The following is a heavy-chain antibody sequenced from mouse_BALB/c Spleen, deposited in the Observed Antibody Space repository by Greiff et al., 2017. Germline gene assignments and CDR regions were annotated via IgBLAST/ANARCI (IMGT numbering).Heavy chain of an antibody. V-gene: IGHV5-12-2*01. CDR1: GFTFSSYT. J-gene: IGHJ2*01. CDR3: ARHSTTVAFDY. Sequence: DVKLVESGGGLVQPGGSLKLSCAASGFTFSSYTMSWVRQTPEKRLEWVAYISNGGGSTYYPDTVKGRFTISRDNAKNTLYLQMSSLKSEDTAMYYCARHSTTVAFDYWGQGTTLTVSS. CDR2: ISNGGGST. D-gene: IGHD1-1*01.